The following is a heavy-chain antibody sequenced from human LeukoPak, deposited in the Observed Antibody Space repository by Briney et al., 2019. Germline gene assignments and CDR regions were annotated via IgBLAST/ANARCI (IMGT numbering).Heavy chain of an antibody. J-gene: IGHJ4*02. D-gene: IGHD5-24*01. CDR1: GFTFSSYS. CDR2: ISSSSSYI. V-gene: IGHV3-21*01. Sequence: GGSLSLSCGASGFTFSSYSMNWVRQAPGKGLEWVSSISSSSSYIYYADSVKGRFTISRDNAKNSLYLQMNSLRAEDTAVYYCVRASRDGRDYWGQGTLVTVSS. CDR3: VRASRDGRDY.